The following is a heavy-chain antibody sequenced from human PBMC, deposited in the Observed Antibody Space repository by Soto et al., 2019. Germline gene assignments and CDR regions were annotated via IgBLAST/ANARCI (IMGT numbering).Heavy chain of an antibody. CDR1: GFTFSSYG. D-gene: IGHD1-1*01. CDR2: ISYDGSNK. CDR3: AGCPNDYNYGRDG. J-gene: IGHJ6*04. Sequence: GGSLRLSCAASGFTFSSYGMHWVRQAPGKGLEWVAVISYDGSNKYYADSVKGRFTISRDNSKNTLYLQMNSLRAEDTAEYYCAGCPNDYNYGRDGCGRGTRVTVAS. V-gene: IGHV3-30*03.